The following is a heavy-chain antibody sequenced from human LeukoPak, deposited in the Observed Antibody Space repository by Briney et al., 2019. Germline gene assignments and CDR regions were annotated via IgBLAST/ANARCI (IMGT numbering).Heavy chain of an antibody. CDR3: ARVPYVSGTFDY. CDR1: GFTFSSHV. J-gene: IGHJ4*02. D-gene: IGHD3-10*01. CDR2: ISHDGSSE. Sequence: PGRSLRLSCAASGFTFSSHVIHWVRQAPGKGLGWVAVISHDGSSEYYGDSVKGRSTIFRDNSKNTLYQQMNSLRTEDTAVYYCARVPYVSGTFDYWGQGTLVTVSS. V-gene: IGHV3-30-3*01.